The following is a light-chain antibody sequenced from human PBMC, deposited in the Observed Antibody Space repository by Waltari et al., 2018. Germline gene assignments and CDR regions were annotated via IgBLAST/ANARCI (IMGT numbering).Light chain of an antibody. CDR2: KVS. V-gene: IGKV2-30*02. CDR3: MQGTHWPPWT. J-gene: IGKJ1*01. CDR1: QSLVHSYGNTY. Sequence: DVVMTQSPLSLPVTLGQPASISCRSSQSLVHSYGNTYLSWFQQRPGQSPRRLIYKVSNRDSGVPDRFSGSGSGTDFTLKISRVEAEYVGVYYCMQGTHWPPWTFGQGTKVEIQ.